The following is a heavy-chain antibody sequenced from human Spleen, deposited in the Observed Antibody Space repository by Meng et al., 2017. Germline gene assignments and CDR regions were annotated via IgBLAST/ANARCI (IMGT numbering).Heavy chain of an antibody. CDR1: GDILSSYS. Sequence: QVQRVGSGAEVKKPGASVKVSCKSSGDILSSYSIQWLRQAPGQRTEWMGWINAGNGNTRSSQKFQGRVTITRDTSASIAYMELSSLTSEDTAMYYCLRGGGTYEVDYWGQGTLVTVSS. CDR2: INAGNGNT. J-gene: IGHJ4*02. D-gene: IGHD1-26*01. CDR3: LRGGGTYEVDY. V-gene: IGHV1-3*01.